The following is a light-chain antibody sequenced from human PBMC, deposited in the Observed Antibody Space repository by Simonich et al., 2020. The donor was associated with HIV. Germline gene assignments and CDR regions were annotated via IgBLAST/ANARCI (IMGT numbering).Light chain of an antibody. J-gene: IGKJ2*01. CDR3: QQYYITPYT. CDR2: WAS. V-gene: IGKV4-1*01. CDR1: QSVLYSSNNKTY. Sequence: DIVMTQSPDSLAVSLGARATINCKSSQSVLYSSNNKTYLAWYQQKPGQPPKLLIYWASTRESGVPDRFSGSGSGTDFTLTISSLQAEDVAVYYCQQYYITPYTFGQGTKLEIQ.